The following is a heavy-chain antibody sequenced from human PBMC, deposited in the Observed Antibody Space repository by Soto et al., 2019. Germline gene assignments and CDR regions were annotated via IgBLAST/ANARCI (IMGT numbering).Heavy chain of an antibody. CDR3: ARRSDSGYDPGNWFDP. V-gene: IGHV4-59*04. D-gene: IGHD5-12*01. Sequence: PSETLSLTCTVSGGSISSYYWSWIRQPPGKGLEWIGYIYYSGSTYYNPSLKSRVTISVDTSKNQFSLKLSSVTAADTAVYYCARRSDSGYDPGNWFDPWGQGTLVTVSS. CDR1: GGSISSYY. J-gene: IGHJ5*02. CDR2: IYYSGST.